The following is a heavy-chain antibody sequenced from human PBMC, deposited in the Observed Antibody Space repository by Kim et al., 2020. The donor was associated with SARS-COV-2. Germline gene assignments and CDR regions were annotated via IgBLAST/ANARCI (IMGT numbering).Heavy chain of an antibody. CDR3: TTSHKYQLPDYYYYGMDV. CDR1: GFTFSNAW. CDR2: IKSKTDGGTT. Sequence: GGSLRLSCAASGFTFSNAWMSWVRQAPGKGLEWVGRIKSKTDGGTTDYAAPVKGRFTISRDDSKNTLYLQMNSLKTEDTAVYYCTTSHKYQLPDYYYYGMDVWGQGTTVTVSS. J-gene: IGHJ6*02. V-gene: IGHV3-15*01. D-gene: IGHD2-2*01.